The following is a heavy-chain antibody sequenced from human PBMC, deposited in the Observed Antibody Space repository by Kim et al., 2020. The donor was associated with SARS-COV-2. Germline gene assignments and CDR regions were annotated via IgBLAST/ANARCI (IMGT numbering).Heavy chain of an antibody. CDR2: IIPILGIA. V-gene: IGHV1-69*04. Sequence: SVKVSCKASGGTFSSYTISWVRQAPGQGLEWMGRIIPILGIANYAQKFQGRVTITADKSTSTAYMELSSLRSEDTAVYYCAREGEYYYDSSGYLSYWGQGTLVTVSS. CDR3: AREGEYYYDSSGYLSY. D-gene: IGHD3-22*01. CDR1: GGTFSSYT. J-gene: IGHJ4*02.